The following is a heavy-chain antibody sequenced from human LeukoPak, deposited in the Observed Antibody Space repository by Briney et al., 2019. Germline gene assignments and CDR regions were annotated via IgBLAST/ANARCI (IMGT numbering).Heavy chain of an antibody. D-gene: IGHD4-17*01. CDR1: GFTFSSYS. V-gene: IGHV3-48*01. J-gene: IGHJ6*02. CDR3: ARESAVTMADYGMDV. CDR2: ITASGTAM. Sequence: QPGGSLRLSCAASGFTFSSYSMNWVRQAPGKGLEWVSHITASGTAMFYADSVKGRFTISRDNAKNSLYLQMNSLRVEDTAVYYCARESAVTMADYGMDVWGQGTTVTVSS.